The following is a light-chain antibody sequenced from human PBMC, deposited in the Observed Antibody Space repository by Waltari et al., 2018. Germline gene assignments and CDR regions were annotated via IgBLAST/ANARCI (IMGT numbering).Light chain of an antibody. Sequence: DIVLTQSPGTLSLSPGERATLSSRASQPISVSYLTWYQQKPGQAPRLLMYGASVRATGIPDRFSGSGSGTDFTLTINGLEPEDFAVYYCQQFGTTTQLSFGGGTKVEIK. CDR3: QQFGTTTQLS. CDR1: QPISVSY. CDR2: GAS. V-gene: IGKV3-20*01. J-gene: IGKJ4*01.